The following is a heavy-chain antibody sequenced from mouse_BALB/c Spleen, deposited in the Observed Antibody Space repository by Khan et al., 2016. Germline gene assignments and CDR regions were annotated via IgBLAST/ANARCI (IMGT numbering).Heavy chain of an antibody. J-gene: IGHJ2*01. D-gene: IGHD4-1*01. CDR1: GYSITSDYA. V-gene: IGHV3-2*02. Sequence: EVQLQESGPGLVKPSQSLSLTCTVTGYSITSDYAWNWIRQFPGNKLEWMGYISYSGSTSYNPSLKSRISITRDTSKNQFFLQLNSVTTEDTARYYCARSGGLGRNYFDYWGQGTTLTVAS. CDR3: ARSGGLGRNYFDY. CDR2: ISYSGST.